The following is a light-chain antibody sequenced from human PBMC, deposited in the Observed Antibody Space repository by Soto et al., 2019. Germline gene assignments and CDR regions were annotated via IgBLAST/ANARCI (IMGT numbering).Light chain of an antibody. Sequence: QSVLTQPASVSGSPGQSITISCTGTSSDIGGYNYVSWYQQHPGKAPKLMIYEVSNRPSGVSNRFSDSKSGNTASLTISGLQAEDEADYYCSSYTSSSTLEGVVFGGGTKVTVL. CDR1: SSDIGGYNY. CDR2: EVS. J-gene: IGLJ2*01. V-gene: IGLV2-14*01. CDR3: SSYTSSSTLEGVV.